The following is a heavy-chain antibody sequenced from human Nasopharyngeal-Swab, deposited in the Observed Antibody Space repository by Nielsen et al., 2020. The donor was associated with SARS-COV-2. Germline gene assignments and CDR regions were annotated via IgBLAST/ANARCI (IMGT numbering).Heavy chain of an antibody. CDR2: IDWDDDK. CDR3: ARNINDYGDYHGGLDI. V-gene: IGHV2-70*11. Sequence: SGPTLVKPTQTLTLTCTFSGFSLSTSAMCVSWIRQPPGKALEWLARIDWDDDKYYSTSLKTRLTISKDTSKNQVVLTMTNMDPVDTATYYCARNINDYGDYHGGLDIWGQGTMVTVSS. CDR1: GFSLSTSAMC. D-gene: IGHD4-17*01. J-gene: IGHJ3*02.